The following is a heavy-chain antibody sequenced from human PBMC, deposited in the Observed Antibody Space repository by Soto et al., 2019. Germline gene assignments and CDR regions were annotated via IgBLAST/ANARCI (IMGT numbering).Heavy chain of an antibody. J-gene: IGHJ5*02. CDR2: IYYSGST. Sequence: SETLSLTCTVSGGSISSYYWSWIRQPPGKGLEWIGYIYYSGSTNYNPSLKSRVTISVDTSKNQFSLKLSSVTTADTAVYYCASAGSSSWSYNWFDPWGQGTLVTVSS. D-gene: IGHD6-13*01. V-gene: IGHV4-59*08. CDR1: GGSISSYY. CDR3: ASAGSSSWSYNWFDP.